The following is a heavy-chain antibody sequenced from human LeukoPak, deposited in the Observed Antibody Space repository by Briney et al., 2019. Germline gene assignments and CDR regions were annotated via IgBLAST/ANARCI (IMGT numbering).Heavy chain of an antibody. CDR3: ARDRGDSSGWYGVFDY. CDR1: GFTFSSYG. V-gene: IGHV3-21*01. D-gene: IGHD6-19*01. CDR2: ISSSSSYI. J-gene: IGHJ4*02. Sequence: GGSLRLSCAASGFTFSSYGMSWVRQAPGKGLEWVSSISSSSSYIYYADSVKGRFTISRDNAKNSLYLQMNSLRAEDTAVYYCARDRGDSSGWYGVFDYWGQGTLVTVSS.